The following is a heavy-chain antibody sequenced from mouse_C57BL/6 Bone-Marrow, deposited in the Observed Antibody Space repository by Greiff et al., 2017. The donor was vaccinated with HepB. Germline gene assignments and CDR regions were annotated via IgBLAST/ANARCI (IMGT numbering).Heavy chain of an antibody. V-gene: IGHV1-19*01. D-gene: IGHD2-5*01. CDR1: GYTFTDYY. CDR2: INPYNGGT. Sequence: VQLQQSGPVLVKPGASVNMSCKASGYTFTDYYMNWVKQSHGKSLEWIGVINPYNGGTSYNQKFKGKATLTVDKSSSTAYMELNSLTSEDSAVYYCARRGDSNYLWFAYWGQGTLVTVSA. CDR3: ARRGDSNYLWFAY. J-gene: IGHJ3*01.